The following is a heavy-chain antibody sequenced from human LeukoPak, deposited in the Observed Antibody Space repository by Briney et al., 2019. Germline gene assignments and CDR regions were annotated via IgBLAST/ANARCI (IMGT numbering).Heavy chain of an antibody. CDR1: GFTFSNYG. J-gene: IGHJ4*02. CDR2: VSYDTINK. D-gene: IGHD6-19*01. V-gene: IGHV3-30*18. Sequence: PGGSLRLSCAASGFTFSNYGMHWVRQAPGKGLEWGALVSYDTINKYYQDSVKGRFTISRDNSKNTVYLQLDSLRADDTAVYYCAKEDVSGWYGVDYWGQGTLVTVSS. CDR3: AKEDVSGWYGVDY.